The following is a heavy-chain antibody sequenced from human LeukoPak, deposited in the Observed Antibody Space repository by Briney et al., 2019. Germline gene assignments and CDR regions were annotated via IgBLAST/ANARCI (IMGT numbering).Heavy chain of an antibody. CDR3: ARGDSGYGNYYYYGMDV. CDR2: ISYDGSNK. Sequence: GRSLRLSCAASGFTFSSYAMHWVRQAPGKGLEWVAVISYDGSNKYYADSVKGRFTISRDNSKNTLYLQMNSLRAEDTAVYYCARGDSGYGNYYYYGMDVWGQGTTVTVSS. J-gene: IGHJ6*02. D-gene: IGHD5-12*01. CDR1: GFTFSSYA. V-gene: IGHV3-30*04.